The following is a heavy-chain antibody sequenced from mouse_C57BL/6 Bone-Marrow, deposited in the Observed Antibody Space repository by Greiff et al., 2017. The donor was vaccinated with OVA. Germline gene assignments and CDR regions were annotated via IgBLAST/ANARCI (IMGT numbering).Heavy chain of an antibody. V-gene: IGHV1-55*01. CDR1: GYTFTSYW. J-gene: IGHJ4*01. Sequence: QVQLQQPGAELVKPGASVKMSCKASGYTFTSYWITWVKQRPGQGLEWIGDIYPGSGSTNYNEKFKSKATLTVDTSSSTAYMQLSSLTSEDSAVYYCARRGIYDGYYEDAMDYWGQGTSVTVSS. CDR2: IYPGSGST. CDR3: ARRGIYDGYYEDAMDY. D-gene: IGHD2-3*01.